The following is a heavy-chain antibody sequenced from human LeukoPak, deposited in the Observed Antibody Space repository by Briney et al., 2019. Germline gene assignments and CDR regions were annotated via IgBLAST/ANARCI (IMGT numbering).Heavy chain of an antibody. Sequence: SETLSLTCTVSGGSVSSGTYYWNWMRQPAGKGLEWIGRIFPGGNTYFNPSLKSRVTISVDTSKNQFSLDLSSVTAADTAVYYCARDIVVVPAARSYAFDIWGQGTVVTVSS. D-gene: IGHD2-2*01. J-gene: IGHJ3*02. CDR3: ARDIVVVPAARSYAFDI. V-gene: IGHV4-61*02. CDR1: GGSVSSGTYY. CDR2: IFPGGNT.